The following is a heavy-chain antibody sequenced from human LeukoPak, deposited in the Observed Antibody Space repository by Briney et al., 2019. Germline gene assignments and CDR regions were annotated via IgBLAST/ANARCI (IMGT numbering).Heavy chain of an antibody. Sequence: SETLSLTCTVSGGSISSNYWSWIRQPPGKGLEWIGYIYYSGSTNYNPSLKSRVTISVDTSKNQFSLKLSSVTAADTAVYYCVRREVTETDAFDIWGQGTMVTVSS. CDR2: IYYSGST. V-gene: IGHV4-59*01. CDR1: GGSISSNY. J-gene: IGHJ3*02. CDR3: VRREVTETDAFDI. D-gene: IGHD4-23*01.